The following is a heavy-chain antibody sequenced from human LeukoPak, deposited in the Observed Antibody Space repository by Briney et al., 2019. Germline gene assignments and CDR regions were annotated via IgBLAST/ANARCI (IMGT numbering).Heavy chain of an antibody. Sequence: PGGSPRLSCAASGFTFSSYAMSWVRQAPGKGLEWVSAISGSGGSTYYADSVKGRFTISRDNSKNTLYLQMNSLRAEDTAVYYCAKVVLRYFDWLLYPTVFDYWGQGTLVTVSS. J-gene: IGHJ4*02. D-gene: IGHD3-9*01. CDR2: ISGSGGST. CDR3: AKVVLRYFDWLLYPTVFDY. CDR1: GFTFSSYA. V-gene: IGHV3-23*01.